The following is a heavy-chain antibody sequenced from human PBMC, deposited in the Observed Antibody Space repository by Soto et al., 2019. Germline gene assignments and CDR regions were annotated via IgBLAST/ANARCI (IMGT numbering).Heavy chain of an antibody. D-gene: IGHD3-16*01. V-gene: IGHV4-59*01. CDR2: IYYSGST. CDR1: GGYISSYY. Sequence: PSETLSLTCTVAGGYISSYYWSWIRQPPGKGLEWIGYIYYSGSTNYNPSLKSRVTISVDTSKNQFSLKLSSVTAADTAVYYCATTAAGRVITFGNGAFDIWGQGTMVTVS. CDR3: ATTAAGRVITFGNGAFDI. J-gene: IGHJ3*02.